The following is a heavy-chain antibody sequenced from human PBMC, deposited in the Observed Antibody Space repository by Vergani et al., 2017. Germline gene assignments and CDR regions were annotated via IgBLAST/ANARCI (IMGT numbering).Heavy chain of an antibody. CDR1: GFTFSSYW. CDR2: IQQDGSEK. Sequence: EVQLVESGGGLVQPGGSLRLSCAASGFTFSSYWMSWVRQAPGKGLEWVANIQQDGSEKYYVDSVKGRFTISRDNAKNSLYRQMNSLRAEDTAVYYCARGGSITMVRGVIGLVDYWGQGTLVTVSS. V-gene: IGHV3-7*01. D-gene: IGHD3-10*01. J-gene: IGHJ4*02. CDR3: ARGGSITMVRGVIGLVDY.